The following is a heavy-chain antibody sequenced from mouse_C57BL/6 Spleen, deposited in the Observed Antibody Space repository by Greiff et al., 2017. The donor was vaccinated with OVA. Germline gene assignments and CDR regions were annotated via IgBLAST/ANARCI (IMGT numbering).Heavy chain of an antibody. D-gene: IGHD2-2*01. J-gene: IGHJ4*01. V-gene: IGHV5-4*01. CDR1: GFTFSSYA. Sequence: EVQGVESGGGLVKPGGSLKLSCAASGFTFSSYAMSWVRQTPEKRLEWVATISDGGSYTYYPDNVQGRFTISRDNAKNNLYLQMSHLKSEDTAMYYCARERINYGYDDYYAMDYWGQGTSVTVSS. CDR2: ISDGGSYT. CDR3: ARERINYGYDDYYAMDY.